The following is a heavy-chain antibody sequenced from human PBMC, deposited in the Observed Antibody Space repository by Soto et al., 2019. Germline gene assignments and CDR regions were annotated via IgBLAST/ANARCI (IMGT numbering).Heavy chain of an antibody. D-gene: IGHD3-22*01. J-gene: IGHJ6*02. CDR3: ARGVWYYYDSSGCYVYGMDV. CDR1: GGTFSSYA. Sequence: SVKVSCKASGGTFSSYAISWVRQAPGQGLEWMGGIIPIFGTANYAQKFQGRVTITADKSTSTAYMELSSPRSEDTAVYYCARGVWYYYDSSGCYVYGMDVWGQGTTVTVS. V-gene: IGHV1-69*06. CDR2: IIPIFGTA.